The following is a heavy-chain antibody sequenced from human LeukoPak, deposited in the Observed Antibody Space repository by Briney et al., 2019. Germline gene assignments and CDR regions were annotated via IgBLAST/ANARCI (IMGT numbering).Heavy chain of an antibody. CDR2: IYSGGST. J-gene: IGHJ5*01. Sequence: GGSLRLSRAASGFIVSSNYMSWVRQAPGKGLEWVSVIYSGGSTYYADSVKGRFTISRDNSKNTLYLQTNSLTAENTAMYYCARSPWGITMIAEAWGYGTLVTVSS. V-gene: IGHV3-53*01. CDR3: ARSPWGITMIAEA. D-gene: IGHD3-22*01. CDR1: GFIVSSNY.